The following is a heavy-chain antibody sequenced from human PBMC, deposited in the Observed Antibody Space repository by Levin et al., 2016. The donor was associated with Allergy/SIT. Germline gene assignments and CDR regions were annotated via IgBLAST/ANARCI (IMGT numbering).Heavy chain of an antibody. CDR3: AKDIVVVPAAISISYYYYGMDV. V-gene: IGHV3-23*01. Sequence: VRQMPGKGLEWVSAISGSGGSTYYADSVKGRFTISRDNSKNTLYLQMNSLRAEDTAVYYCAKDIVVVPAAISISYYYYGMDVWGQGTTVTVSS. D-gene: IGHD2-2*01. CDR2: ISGSGGST. J-gene: IGHJ6*02.